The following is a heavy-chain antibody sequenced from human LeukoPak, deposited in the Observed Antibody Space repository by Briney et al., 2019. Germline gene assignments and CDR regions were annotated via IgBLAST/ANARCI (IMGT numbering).Heavy chain of an antibody. CDR1: GGSISSYY. Sequence: SETLSLTCTVSGGSISSYYWSWIRQPPGKGLEWIGYIYYSGSTNYNPSLKSRVTISVDTSKNQFSLKLSSVTAADTAVYYCAREWYYCDSYETAGYFDYWGQGTLVTVSS. CDR3: AREWYYCDSYETAGYFDY. CDR2: IYYSGST. J-gene: IGHJ4*02. D-gene: IGHD3-22*01. V-gene: IGHV4-59*01.